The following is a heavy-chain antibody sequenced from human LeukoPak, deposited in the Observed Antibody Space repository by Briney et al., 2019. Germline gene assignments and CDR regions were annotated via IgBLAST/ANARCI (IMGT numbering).Heavy chain of an antibody. CDR3: ARDATPPEYCSSTSCLSDAFDI. CDR1: GFTFSSYS. CDR2: ISSSSSYI. Sequence: GGSLRLSCAASGFTFSSYSMNWVRQAPGKGLEWVSSISSSSSYIYYADSVKGRFTISRDNAKNSLYLQMNSLRAEDTAVYYCARDATPPEYCSSTSCLSDAFDIWGQGTMVTVSS. J-gene: IGHJ3*02. V-gene: IGHV3-21*01. D-gene: IGHD2-2*01.